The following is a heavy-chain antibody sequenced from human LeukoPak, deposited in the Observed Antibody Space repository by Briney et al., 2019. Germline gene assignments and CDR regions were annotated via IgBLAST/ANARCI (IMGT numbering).Heavy chain of an antibody. J-gene: IGHJ4*02. Sequence: ASVKVSCKASGYTFTGQFIHWLRQAPGEGLEWMGWIDPPSGVPHFAQKFQDTVTLTRDTSTGTAYMELHRLQSDDTAVYYCARSGFSTGFYWDFWGQGTLISVSS. CDR2: IDPPSGVP. D-gene: IGHD6-19*01. CDR3: ARSGFSTGFYWDF. V-gene: IGHV1-2*02. CDR1: GYTFTGQF.